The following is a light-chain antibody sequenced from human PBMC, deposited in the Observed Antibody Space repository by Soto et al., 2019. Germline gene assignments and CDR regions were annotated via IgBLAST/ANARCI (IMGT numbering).Light chain of an antibody. J-gene: IGKJ5*01. CDR2: GAS. CDR1: QGLNRN. Sequence: EIVLTQSPATQSVTPGETATLSCRTSQGLNRNLAWYPAKLGQAPRVRIYGASTRATGIPARFSGSGSGTDFTLSISRLETEDSAVYYCQQYGSSPACGHGSRLEI. V-gene: IGKV3-20*01. CDR3: QQYGSSPA.